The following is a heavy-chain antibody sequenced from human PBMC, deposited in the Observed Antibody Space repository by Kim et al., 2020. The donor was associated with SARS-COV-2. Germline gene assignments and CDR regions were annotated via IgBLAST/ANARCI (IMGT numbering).Heavy chain of an antibody. D-gene: IGHD3-16*01. V-gene: IGHV5-10-1*01. Sequence: GESLKISCKTSGYSFANYYITWVRQVPGKGLEWMGRIEPSQSYINYSPSFQGHATISVDESTSTAHLQWSSLKASDTATYYCARSVSDGGRAIDTYQYGLDGGGQGTKVTVSS. CDR2: IEPSQSYI. CDR1: GYSFANYY. J-gene: IGHJ6*02. CDR3: ARSVSDGGRAIDTYQYGLDG.